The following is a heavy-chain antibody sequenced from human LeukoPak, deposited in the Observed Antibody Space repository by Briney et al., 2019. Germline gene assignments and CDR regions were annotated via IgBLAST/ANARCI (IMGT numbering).Heavy chain of an antibody. CDR1: DSTFNNYD. CDR3: ASSQLVPPAPCAFEI. CDR2: ISANNGHT. J-gene: IGHJ3*02. V-gene: IGHV1-18*01. D-gene: IGHD1-1*01. Sequence: ASVKVSWKSSDSTFNNYDISWVRQAPGQGLEWMGWISANNGHTDYAQDFQGRVTMTRDTSASTASLDLKSLRSDDTAVYYCASSQLVPPAPCAFEIWGQGTMVTVSS.